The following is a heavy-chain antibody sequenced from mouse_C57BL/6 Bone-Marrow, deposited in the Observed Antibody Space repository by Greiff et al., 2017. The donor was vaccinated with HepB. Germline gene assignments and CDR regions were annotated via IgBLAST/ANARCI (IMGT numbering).Heavy chain of an antibody. Sequence: VQLQQPGAELVRPGSSVKLSCKASGYTFTSYWMDWVKQRPGQGLEWIGNIYPSDSETHYNQKFKDKATLTVDKSSSTAYMQLSSLTSEDSAVYYCARRGDYDEGYAMDYWGQGTSVTVSS. CDR3: ARRGDYDEGYAMDY. D-gene: IGHD2-4*01. CDR1: GYTFTSYW. V-gene: IGHV1-61*01. J-gene: IGHJ4*01. CDR2: IYPSDSET.